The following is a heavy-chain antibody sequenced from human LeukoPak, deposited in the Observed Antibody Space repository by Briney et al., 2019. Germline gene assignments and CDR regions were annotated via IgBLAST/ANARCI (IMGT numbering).Heavy chain of an antibody. Sequence: GGSLRLSCAASGFTFSSYAMSWIRQAPGKGLEWVSAISGSGGSTYYADSAKGRFTISRDNSKNTLYLQMNSLRAEDTAVYYCAKVDIVVVPADMGRYYGMDVCTQGTKLSVSS. CDR3: AKVDIVVVPADMGRYYGMDV. V-gene: IGHV3-23*01. J-gene: IGHJ6*02. CDR2: ISGSGGST. D-gene: IGHD2-2*03. CDR1: GFTFSSYA.